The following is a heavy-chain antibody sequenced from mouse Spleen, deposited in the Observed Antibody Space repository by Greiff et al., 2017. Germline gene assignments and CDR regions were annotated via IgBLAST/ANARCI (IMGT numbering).Heavy chain of an antibody. CDR2: IDPETGGT. CDR3: TRGPYGSSYPFAY. Sequence: VKLQQSGAELVRPGASVTLSCKASGYTFTDYEMHWVKQTPVHGLEWIGAIDPETGGTAYNQKFKGKAILTADKSSSTAYMELRSLTSEDSAVYYCTRGPYGSSYPFAYWGQGTLVTVSA. D-gene: IGHD1-1*01. CDR1: GYTFTDYE. V-gene: IGHV1-15*01. J-gene: IGHJ3*01.